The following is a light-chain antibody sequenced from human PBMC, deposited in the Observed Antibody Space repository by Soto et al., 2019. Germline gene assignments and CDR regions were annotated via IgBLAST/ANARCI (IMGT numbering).Light chain of an antibody. CDR1: ISNIGSNT. Sequence: QALLTQPRCASGTPGQRVTIACSGSISNIGSNTVNWYQQLPGTAPKLLIYSNNQRPSGVPDRFSGSKSGTSASLAISGLQSEDEADYYCAARDDSLNGPGHVFGTGTKVTVL. J-gene: IGLJ1*01. CDR3: AARDDSLNGPGHV. V-gene: IGLV1-44*01. CDR2: SNN.